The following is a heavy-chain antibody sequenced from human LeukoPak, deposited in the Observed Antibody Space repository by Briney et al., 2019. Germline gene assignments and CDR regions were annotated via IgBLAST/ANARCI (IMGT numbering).Heavy chain of an antibody. Sequence: ASVKVSCKASGYTFTSYYMHWVRQAPGQGLEWMGIINPSGGSTSYAQKFQGRVTITADESTSTAYMELSSLRSEDTAVYYCARSLVVVVPAAMSYYYYSMDVWGQGTAVTVSS. CDR1: GYTFTSYY. D-gene: IGHD2-2*01. J-gene: IGHJ6*02. V-gene: IGHV1-46*01. CDR2: INPSGGST. CDR3: ARSLVVVVPAAMSYYYYSMDV.